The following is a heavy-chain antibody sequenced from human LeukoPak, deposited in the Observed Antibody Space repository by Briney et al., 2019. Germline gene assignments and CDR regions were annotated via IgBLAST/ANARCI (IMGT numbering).Heavy chain of an antibody. Sequence: GASVKVACKASGYTFTGYYMYWVRQAPGQGLEWMGWINPNSGGTNYAPKFQGRVTVTRDTSITTAYMELSSLRSDDTAVYYCARYNPAAPFDYWGQGALVTVSS. CDR1: GYTFTGYY. V-gene: IGHV1-2*02. J-gene: IGHJ4*02. D-gene: IGHD2-15*01. CDR3: ARYNPAAPFDY. CDR2: INPNSGGT.